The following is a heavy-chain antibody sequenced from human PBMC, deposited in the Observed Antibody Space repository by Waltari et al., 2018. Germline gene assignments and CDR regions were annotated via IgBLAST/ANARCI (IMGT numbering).Heavy chain of an antibody. CDR2: VSHSGGT. D-gene: IGHD2-8*01. Sequence: QVQLHESGPGLGKPSETLSLTCAVSGYPICRGFYWGWLRQPPGKALEWIGSVSHSGGTFYNPSLKSRVTISMDTSKNQLSLKVTSATAADTAIYYCARGGFDTNSYFDLWGRGTLVTVSS. CDR3: ARGGFDTNSYFDL. CDR1: GYPICRGFY. J-gene: IGHJ2*01. V-gene: IGHV4-38-2*01.